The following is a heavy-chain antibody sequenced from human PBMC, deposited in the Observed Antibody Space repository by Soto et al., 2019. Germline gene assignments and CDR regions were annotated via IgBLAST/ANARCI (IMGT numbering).Heavy chain of an antibody. CDR1: GFTFSXST. D-gene: IGHD3-10*01. CDR3: AKAREVTLVRISLAQ. CDR2: VGGSVDGT. J-gene: IGHJ4*02. V-gene: IGHV3-23*01. Sequence: SXRXSCAASGFTFSXSTMTLVRQAPGKGLDWVSSVGGSVDGTYYSDSVKGRFTISRDNSKNTLYLKMNSLRAEDTAIYYCAKAREVTLVRISLAQWVKGTPVTV.